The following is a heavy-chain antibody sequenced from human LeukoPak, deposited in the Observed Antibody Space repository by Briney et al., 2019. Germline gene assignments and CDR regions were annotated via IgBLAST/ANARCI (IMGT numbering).Heavy chain of an antibody. D-gene: IGHD5-18*01. CDR1: GGSISSGGYY. Sequence: SQTLSLTCAVSGGSISSGGYYWSWIRQPPGKGLEWIGYIYYSGSTNYNPSLKSRVTISVDTSKNQFSLKLSSVTAADTAVYYCARSGYSYGYPYYYYGMDVWGQGTTVTVSS. J-gene: IGHJ6*02. CDR3: ARSGYSYGYPYYYYGMDV. V-gene: IGHV4-61*08. CDR2: IYYSGST.